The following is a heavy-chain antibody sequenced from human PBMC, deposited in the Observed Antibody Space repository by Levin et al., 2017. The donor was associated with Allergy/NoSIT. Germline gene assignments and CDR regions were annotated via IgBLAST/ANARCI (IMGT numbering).Heavy chain of an antibody. Sequence: GESLKISCKASGYIFTIYGISWVRQAPGQGLEWMGWISAYNGNTNYAQKLQGRVSMTTDTSTSTAYMELRSLRSDDTAVYYCARGPEAELPSNAYYYYGMDVWGQGTTVTVSS. J-gene: IGHJ6*02. CDR1: GYIFTIYG. CDR2: ISAYNGNT. D-gene: IGHD5-24*01. CDR3: ARGPEAELPSNAYYYYGMDV. V-gene: IGHV1-18*01.